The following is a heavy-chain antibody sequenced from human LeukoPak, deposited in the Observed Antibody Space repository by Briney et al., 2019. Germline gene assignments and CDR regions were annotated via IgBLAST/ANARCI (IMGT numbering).Heavy chain of an antibody. CDR3: ATLGPPIY. CDR1: GFTFSSYW. V-gene: IGHV3-74*01. CDR2: ISSDASSI. J-gene: IGHJ4*02. Sequence: GGSLRLACAASGFTFSSYWMHWLRQAPGKGLMWVSRISSDASSILYADSVKGRFTISRDNAKNTLYLQMNSLRAEDTAVYCCATLGPPIYWGQGTLVTVSS.